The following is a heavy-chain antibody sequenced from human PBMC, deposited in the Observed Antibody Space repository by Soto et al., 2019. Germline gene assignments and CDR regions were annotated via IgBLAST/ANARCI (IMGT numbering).Heavy chain of an antibody. V-gene: IGHV1-18*01. CDR3: ARAWVVVTAPDY. Sequence: ASVKVSCKASGYTFTSYGISWVRQAPGQRLEWLGWISPYDDNTKYAQILQGRVSITRDTSANTAYMELRSLRSDDTAVYYCARAWVVVTAPDYWGQGTLVTVSS. CDR2: ISPYDDNT. J-gene: IGHJ4*02. D-gene: IGHD2-21*02. CDR1: GYTFTSYG.